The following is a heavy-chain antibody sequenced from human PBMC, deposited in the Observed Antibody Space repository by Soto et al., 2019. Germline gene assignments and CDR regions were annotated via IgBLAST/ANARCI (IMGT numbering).Heavy chain of an antibody. CDR1: GFTFSNYW. V-gene: IGHV3-7*01. CDR3: ARGNGYCSSTSCQPFDY. D-gene: IGHD2-2*01. J-gene: IGHJ4*02. CDR2: IDQDGSEK. Sequence: GGSLRLSCAASGFTFSNYWMSWVRQAPGKGLEWVASIDQDGSEKYSVASVRGRFTISRDNAKNSLFLQMNSLRAEDTAVYYCARGNGYCSSTSCQPFDYWGQGALVTVSS.